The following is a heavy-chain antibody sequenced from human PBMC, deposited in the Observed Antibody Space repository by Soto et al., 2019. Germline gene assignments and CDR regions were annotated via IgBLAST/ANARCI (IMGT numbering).Heavy chain of an antibody. J-gene: IGHJ5*02. V-gene: IGHV4-59*01. CDR2: IYYIGST. CDR1: GGSISSYY. D-gene: IGHD6-13*01. CDR3: ARGLRRQLMNWFDP. Sequence: PSETLCVTCTLSGGSISSYYWIWIRQPPGKGLEWIGYIYYIGSTNYNPSLKSRVTISVDTSKNQFSLKLSSVTAADTAVYYCARGLRRQLMNWFDPWGQGTMVTVSS.